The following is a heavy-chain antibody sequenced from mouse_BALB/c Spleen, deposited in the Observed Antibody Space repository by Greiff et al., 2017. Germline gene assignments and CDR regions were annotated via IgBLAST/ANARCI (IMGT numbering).Heavy chain of an antibody. V-gene: IGHV6-6*02. CDR1: GFTFSNYW. D-gene: IGHD1-2*01. Sequence: EVKLEESGGGLVQPGGSMKLSCVASGFTFSNYWMNWVRQSPEKGLEWVAEIRLKSNNYATHYAESVKGRFTISRDDSKSSVYLQMNNLRAEDTGIYYCTTDYGDEYVDVWGAGTTVTVSS. J-gene: IGHJ1*01. CDR2: IRLKSNNYAT. CDR3: TTDYGDEYVDV.